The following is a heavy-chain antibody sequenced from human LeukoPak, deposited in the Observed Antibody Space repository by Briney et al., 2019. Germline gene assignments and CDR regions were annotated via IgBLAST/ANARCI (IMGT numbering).Heavy chain of an antibody. CDR3: ARANSGYDSFDY. CDR1: GGTFSSYA. J-gene: IGHJ4*02. Sequence: EASVKVSCKASGGTFSSYAISWVRQAPGQGLEWMGRIIPILGIANYAQKFQGRVTITADKSTSTAYMELSSLRSEDTAVYYCARANSGYDSFDYWGQGTLVTVSS. V-gene: IGHV1-69*04. D-gene: IGHD5-12*01. CDR2: IIPILGIA.